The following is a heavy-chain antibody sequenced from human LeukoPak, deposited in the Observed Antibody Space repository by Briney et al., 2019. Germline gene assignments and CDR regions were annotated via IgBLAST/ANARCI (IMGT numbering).Heavy chain of an antibody. V-gene: IGHV1-2*02. CDR3: ARLSDYGDYERFDY. D-gene: IGHD4-17*01. J-gene: IGHJ4*02. CDR1: GYTFTGYY. Sequence: ASVKVSCKASGYTFTGYYMHWVRQAPGQGLEWMGWINPNSGGTNYAQKFQGRVTMTRDTSISTAYMELSRLRSDDTAVYYCARLSDYGDYERFDYWGQGTLVTVSS. CDR2: INPNSGGT.